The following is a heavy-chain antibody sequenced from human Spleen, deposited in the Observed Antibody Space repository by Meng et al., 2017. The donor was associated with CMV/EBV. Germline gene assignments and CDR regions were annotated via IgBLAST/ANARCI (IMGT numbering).Heavy chain of an antibody. CDR2: IGHGGST. CDR1: GESFSDYF. J-gene: IGHJ4*02. Sequence: YGESFSDYFCNWIRQSPGKGLEWIGDIGHGGSTNYNPSLKSRVTISVDTSKKQFSLRLKSVTTADTAVYYCARASLFGVVIMDYYFDYWGQGSLVTVSS. CDR3: ARASLFGVVIMDYYFDY. D-gene: IGHD3-3*01. V-gene: IGHV4-34*01.